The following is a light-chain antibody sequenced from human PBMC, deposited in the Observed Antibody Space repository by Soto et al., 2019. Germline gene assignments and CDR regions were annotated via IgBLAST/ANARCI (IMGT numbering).Light chain of an antibody. CDR2: AAS. V-gene: IGKV1-39*01. CDR3: QQSYSARLT. Sequence: DIQMTQSPSSLSASVGDRVTITCRAGQTISGYLNWYQQKPEKAPKLLIYAASILQSGVPSRFSGRGSGTYFTLTISSLQPEDFATYYCQQSYSARLTFGGGTKVEIK. CDR1: QTISGY. J-gene: IGKJ4*01.